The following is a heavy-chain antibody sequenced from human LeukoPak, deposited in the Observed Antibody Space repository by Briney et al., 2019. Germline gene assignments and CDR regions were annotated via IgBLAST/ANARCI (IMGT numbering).Heavy chain of an antibody. V-gene: IGHV3-11*05. Sequence: PGGSLRLSCAASGFTFSDYYMSWIRQAPGKGLEWVSYISSTSTYTDYADSVKGRFTISRDNAKNLLYLQMSSLRPEDTAVYYCARASDSWLQLTWGQGTLVTVSS. CDR2: ISSTSTYT. CDR3: ARASDSWLQLT. CDR1: GFTFSDYY. D-gene: IGHD5-24*01. J-gene: IGHJ5*02.